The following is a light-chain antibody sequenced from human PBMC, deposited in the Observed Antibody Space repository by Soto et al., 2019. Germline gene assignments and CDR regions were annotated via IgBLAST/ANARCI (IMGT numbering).Light chain of an antibody. Sequence: SSVLTQPPSVSGAPGQTARITCGGTNIGSKSVHWYQQKPGQAPVLVVEDDSDRPSGIPERFCGSNSGNTATLTISRVEAGDEADYFCHVWDSSSEHVFGTGTKVTVL. J-gene: IGLJ1*01. V-gene: IGLV3-21*02. CDR3: HVWDSSSEHV. CDR1: NIGSKS. CDR2: DDS.